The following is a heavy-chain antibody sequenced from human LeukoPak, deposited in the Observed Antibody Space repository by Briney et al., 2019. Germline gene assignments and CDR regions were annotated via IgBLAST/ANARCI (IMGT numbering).Heavy chain of an antibody. Sequence: NPSETLSLTCTVSGGSISSGDYYWSWIRQPPGKGLEWIGYIYYSGSTYYNPSLKSRVTISVDTSKNQFSLKLSSVTAADTAVYHCARDRGVRGVIIMPRGDDGFDIWGQGTMVTVSS. D-gene: IGHD3-10*01. CDR1: GGSISSGDYY. V-gene: IGHV4-30-4*02. CDR3: ARDRGVRGVIIMPRGDDGFDI. J-gene: IGHJ3*02. CDR2: IYYSGST.